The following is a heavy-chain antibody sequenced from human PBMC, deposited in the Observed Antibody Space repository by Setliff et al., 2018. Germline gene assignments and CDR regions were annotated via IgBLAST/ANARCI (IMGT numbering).Heavy chain of an antibody. CDR3: XARVADGSGSFYLGFDY. D-gene: IGHD3-10*01. CDR1: GDSISSGSYY. J-gene: IGHJ4*02. Sequence: SETLSLTCTVSGDSISSGSYYWNWIRQHPEKGLEWLGYIFHSGSTHYNSSLKGRITIXXXTSKNXXXXXXXXXXXAXSXXXXXARVADGSGSFYLGFDYWGQGILVTVSS. CDR2: IFHSGST. V-gene: IGHV4-31*03.